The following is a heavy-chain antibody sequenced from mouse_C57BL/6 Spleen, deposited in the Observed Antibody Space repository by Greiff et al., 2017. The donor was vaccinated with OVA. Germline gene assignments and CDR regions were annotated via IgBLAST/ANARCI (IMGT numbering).Heavy chain of an antibody. V-gene: IGHV1-26*01. D-gene: IGHD2-12*01. CDR3: AVSYSNYAMDY. Sequence: EVQLQQSGPELVKPGASVKISCKASGYTFTDYYMNWVKQSHGKSLEWIGDINPNNGGTSYNQKFKGKATLTVDKSSSTAYMELRSLTSEDSAVYYCAVSYSNYAMDYWGQGTSVTVSS. CDR2: INPNNGGT. CDR1: GYTFTDYY. J-gene: IGHJ4*01.